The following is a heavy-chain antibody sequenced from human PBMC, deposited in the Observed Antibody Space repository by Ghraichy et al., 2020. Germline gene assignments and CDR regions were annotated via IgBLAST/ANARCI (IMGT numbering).Heavy chain of an antibody. Sequence: SETLSLTCAVYGVSFSGHYWSWIRQPPGKGLEWIGDINHRGSTNYNPSLMSRVTISLDTSKNQFSLKLSSVTAADTAVYYCARWDYWGQGTLVTVSS. CDR1: GVSFSGHY. J-gene: IGHJ4*02. CDR2: INHRGST. CDR3: ARWDY. V-gene: IGHV4-34*01.